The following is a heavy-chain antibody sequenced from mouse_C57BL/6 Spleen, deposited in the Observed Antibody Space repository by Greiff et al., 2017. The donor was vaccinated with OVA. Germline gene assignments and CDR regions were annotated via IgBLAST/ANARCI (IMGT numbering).Heavy chain of an antibody. V-gene: IGHV1-64*01. CDR1: GYTFTSYW. Sequence: QVQLQQPGAELVKPGASVQLSCKASGYTFTSYWMHWVKQRPGPGLEWIGMIHPNSGSTNYNEKFKSKATLTVDKSSSTAYMQLSSLTSEDSAVYYCARDYYNAMDYWGQGTSVTVSS. CDR2: IHPNSGST. D-gene: IGHD1-1*02. CDR3: ARDYYNAMDY. J-gene: IGHJ4*01.